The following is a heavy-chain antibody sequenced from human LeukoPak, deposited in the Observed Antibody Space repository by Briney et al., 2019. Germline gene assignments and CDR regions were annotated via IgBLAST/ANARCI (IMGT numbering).Heavy chain of an antibody. CDR2: INPNSGGT. D-gene: IGHD2-2*01. J-gene: IGHJ6*03. V-gene: IGHV1-2*02. CDR1: GYTFTGYY. Sequence: ASVKVSCKASGYTFTGYYMHWVRQAPGQGLEWMGWINPNSGGTNYAQKFQGRVTMTRDTSISTAYMELSRLRSDDTAVYYCARRARDCSRTSCFNYYYYTDVWGKGTTVTVSS. CDR3: ARRARDCSRTSCFNYYYYTDV.